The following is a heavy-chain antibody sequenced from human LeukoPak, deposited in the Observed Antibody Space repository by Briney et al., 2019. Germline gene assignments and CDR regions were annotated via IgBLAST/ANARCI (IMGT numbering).Heavy chain of an antibody. CDR2: IYDSGST. Sequence: PSETLTLTCTVSGGSVSRGSNYWSWIRQPPGRGLEWIAYIYDSGSTNYNPSLKSRVTISVDTSKNQFSLKLSSVTAADTAVYYCARGLLRRAVAVDYWGQGTLVTVSS. J-gene: IGHJ4*02. D-gene: IGHD6-19*01. CDR1: GGSVSRGSNY. CDR3: ARGLLRRAVAVDY. V-gene: IGHV4-61*01.